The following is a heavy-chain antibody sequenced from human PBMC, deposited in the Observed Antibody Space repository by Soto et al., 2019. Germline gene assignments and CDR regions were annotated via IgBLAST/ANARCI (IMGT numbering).Heavy chain of an antibody. V-gene: IGHV4-59*01. D-gene: IGHD6-19*01. J-gene: IGHJ3*02. Sequence: PSETLSLTCTVSGGSISTYYWSWIRQPPGKGLEWIGFIHHSGDTKYYPSLKSRVTMSLDTSKNQFSLKLSSVTAADTAVYYCTRDLRGWGYAFDIWGQGTMVT. CDR1: GGSISTYY. CDR2: IHHSGDT. CDR3: TRDLRGWGYAFDI.